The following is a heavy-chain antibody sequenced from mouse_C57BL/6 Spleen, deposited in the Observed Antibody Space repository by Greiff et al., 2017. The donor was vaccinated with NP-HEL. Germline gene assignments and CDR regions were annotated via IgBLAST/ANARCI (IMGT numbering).Heavy chain of an antibody. V-gene: IGHV2-6-1*01. D-gene: IGHD6-2*01. CDR2: IWSDGST. CDR3: ARHDSLYYYAMDY. Sequence: QVQLKQSGPGLVAPSQSLSITCTVSGFSLTSYGVHWVRQPPGKGLEWLVVIWSDGSTTYNSALKSRLSISKDNSKSQVFLKMNSLQTDDTAMYYCARHDSLYYYAMDYWGQGTSVTVSS. J-gene: IGHJ4*01. CDR1: GFSLTSYG.